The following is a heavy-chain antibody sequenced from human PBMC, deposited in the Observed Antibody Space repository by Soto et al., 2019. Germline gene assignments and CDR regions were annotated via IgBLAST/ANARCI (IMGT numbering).Heavy chain of an antibody. D-gene: IGHD3-10*01. J-gene: IGHJ5*02. CDR3: GRHRGMLRGVPITTHIHA. V-gene: IGHV3-21*01. Sequence: GGYLRLSHSASGFTFSDYRMIWVRKAPGEGREWVSSISNSNSYTYYADSVRGRFTISRDNARKSLYLQMDSLSAEDTAVYYCGRHRGMLRGVPITTHIHAWGQGTLATGSS. CDR2: ISNSNSYT. CDR1: GFTFSDYR.